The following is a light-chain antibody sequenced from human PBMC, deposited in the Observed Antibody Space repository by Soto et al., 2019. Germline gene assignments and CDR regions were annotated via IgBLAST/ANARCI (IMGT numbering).Light chain of an antibody. Sequence: ALTQPASVSGSPGQSITISCTGTSSDVGSYNLVSWYQQHPGKAPKLMIFEVSKRPSGLSNRFSASKSGNTASLTISGLQAEDEADYYCCSYARSSTYVFGTGTKVTVL. CDR3: CSYARSSTYV. CDR2: EVS. J-gene: IGLJ1*01. V-gene: IGLV2-23*02. CDR1: SSDVGSYNL.